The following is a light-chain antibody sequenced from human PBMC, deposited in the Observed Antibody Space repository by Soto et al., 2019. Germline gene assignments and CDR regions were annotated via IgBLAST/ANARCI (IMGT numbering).Light chain of an antibody. Sequence: AIRMTQSPSSFSASTGDRVTITCRASQGISSYLAWYQQKPGKAPKLLIYAASTLQSGVPSRFSGSGSGTDFTLTISRLQSEDFATYYCQQYYSYPHTFGQGTKLEIK. CDR1: QGISSY. CDR3: QQYYSYPHT. V-gene: IGKV1-8*01. CDR2: AAS. J-gene: IGKJ2*01.